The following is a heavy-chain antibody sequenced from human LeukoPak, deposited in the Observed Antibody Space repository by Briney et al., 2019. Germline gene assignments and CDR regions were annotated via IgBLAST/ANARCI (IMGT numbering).Heavy chain of an antibody. V-gene: IGHV1-2*02. Sequence: ASATVSRKNSLYTLTVDYIHRVPQGPRQGVERMVWIKPNSGGTNYAQKFQGRVTMTRDTSISTAYMELSRLTSDDTAVYFCARGGIVVVPAAHRRNWFDPWGQGTLVTVSS. D-gene: IGHD2-2*01. CDR2: IKPNSGGT. CDR3: ARGGIVVVPAAHRRNWFDP. J-gene: IGHJ5*02. CDR1: LYTLTVDY.